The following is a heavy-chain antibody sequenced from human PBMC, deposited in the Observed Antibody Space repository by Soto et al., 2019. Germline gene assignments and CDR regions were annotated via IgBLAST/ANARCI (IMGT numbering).Heavy chain of an antibody. V-gene: IGHV3-9*01. CDR2: ISWNSGSI. Sequence: EVQLVESGGGLVQPGRSLRLSCAASGFTFDDYAMHWVRQAPGTGLEWVSGISWNSGSIGYADSVKGRFTISRDNAKNSLYLQMNSLRAEDTALYYCAKDIAGEQLGVDYWGQGTQVTVSS. CDR3: AKDIAGEQLGVDY. J-gene: IGHJ4*02. D-gene: IGHD6-6*01. CDR1: GFTFDDYA.